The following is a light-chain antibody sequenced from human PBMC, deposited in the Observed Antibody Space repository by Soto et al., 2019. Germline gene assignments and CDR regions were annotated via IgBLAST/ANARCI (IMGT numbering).Light chain of an antibody. CDR2: KAS. V-gene: IGKV1-5*03. CDR1: QSISSW. CDR3: QHYNSYSEA. Sequence: DILMTQSPSTLSASAGDRVTLTCRASQSISSWLAWYQQKPGKAPKLLIYKASTLKSGVPSRFSGSGSGTEFTLTISSLQPDDFATYYCQHYNSYSEAFGQGTKVDIK. J-gene: IGKJ1*01.